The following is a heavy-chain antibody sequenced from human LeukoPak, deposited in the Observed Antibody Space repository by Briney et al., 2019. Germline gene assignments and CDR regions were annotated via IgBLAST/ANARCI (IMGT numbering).Heavy chain of an antibody. J-gene: IGHJ5*02. D-gene: IGHD6-13*01. CDR1: GFTFSSYA. Sequence: GGSLRLSCAASGFTFSSYAMHWVRQAPGKGLEYVSAISSNGGSTYYANSVKGRFTISRDNSKNTLYLQMGSLRAEDMAVYYCARGGYSSMRFDPWGQGTLVTVSS. CDR2: ISSNGGST. V-gene: IGHV3-64*01. CDR3: ARGGYSSMRFDP.